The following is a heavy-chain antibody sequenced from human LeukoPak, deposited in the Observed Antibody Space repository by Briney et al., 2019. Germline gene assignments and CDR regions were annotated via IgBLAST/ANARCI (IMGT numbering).Heavy chain of an antibody. CDR2: FDPSDSYT. CDR1: GSIFTSYW. CDR3: ARRYGSGSYDY. D-gene: IGHD3-10*01. V-gene: IGHV5-10-1*01. J-gene: IGHJ4*02. Sequence: GGSLQISCQGSGSIFTSYWISGVRQLPGKGQEWMGRFDPSDSYTNYSPSFQGHVTISADKSISTAYLQWSSLKASDTAMYYCARRYGSGSYDYWGQGTLVTVSS.